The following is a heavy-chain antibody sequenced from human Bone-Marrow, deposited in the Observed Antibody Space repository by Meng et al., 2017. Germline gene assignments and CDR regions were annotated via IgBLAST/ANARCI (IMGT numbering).Heavy chain of an antibody. J-gene: IGHJ4*02. CDR1: GYSFTSYW. V-gene: IGHV5-51*01. Sequence: KVSCKGSGYSFTSYWIGWVRQMPGKGLEWMGIIYPGDSDTRYSPSFQGQVTISADKSISTAYLQWSSLKASDTAMYYCARHPSWYHSYFDYWGQGTLVTVSS. D-gene: IGHD6-13*01. CDR3: ARHPSWYHSYFDY. CDR2: IYPGDSDT.